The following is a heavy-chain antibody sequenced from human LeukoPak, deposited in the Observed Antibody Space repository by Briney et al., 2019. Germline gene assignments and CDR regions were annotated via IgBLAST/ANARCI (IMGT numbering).Heavy chain of an antibody. CDR1: GFTFSSYS. CDR2: ITGGSDHI. Sequence: PGGSLRLSCAASGFTFSSYSMNWVRQAPGKGLEWVSSITGGSDHIYYADSLKGRFSISRDNAKNSLYLQMNSLRAEDTAVYYCVVTIFGVVTWGQGTLATVSS. V-gene: IGHV3-21*01. J-gene: IGHJ4*02. D-gene: IGHD3-3*01. CDR3: VVTIFGVVT.